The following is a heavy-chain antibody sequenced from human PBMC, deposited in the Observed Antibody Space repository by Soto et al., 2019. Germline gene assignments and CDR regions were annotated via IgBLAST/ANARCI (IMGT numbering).Heavy chain of an antibody. V-gene: IGHV1-69*13. Sequence: SVKVSCKASGGTFSSYAISWVRQAPGQGLEWMGGIIPIFGTANYAQKFQGRVTITADESTSTAYMELSSLRSEDTAVYYCARDLAAAGTGDYWGQGTLVTVSS. D-gene: IGHD6-13*01. CDR1: GGTFSSYA. CDR3: ARDLAAAGTGDY. J-gene: IGHJ4*02. CDR2: IIPIFGTA.